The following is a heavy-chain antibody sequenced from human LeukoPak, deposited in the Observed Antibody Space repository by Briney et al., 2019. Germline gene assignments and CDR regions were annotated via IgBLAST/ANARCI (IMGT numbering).Heavy chain of an antibody. V-gene: IGHV1-18*01. CDR2: ISAYNGNT. CDR3: ARAAGYYYYYYMDV. CDR1: GYTFTSYG. Sequence: ASVKVSRKASGYTFTSYGISWVRQAPGQGLEWMGWISAYNGNTNYAQKLQGRVTMTTDTSTSTAYMELRSLRSDDTAVYYCARAAGYYYYYYMDVWGKGTTVTVSS. J-gene: IGHJ6*03.